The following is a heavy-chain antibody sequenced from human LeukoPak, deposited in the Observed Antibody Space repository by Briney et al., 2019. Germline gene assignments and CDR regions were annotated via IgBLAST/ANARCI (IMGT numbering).Heavy chain of an antibody. CDR3: TRDSGSGWYEAHFDP. Sequence: GGSLRLSCAASGFTFNTYGIHWVRQAPGKGLEWVASIQYDGSIKYYGDSVKGRFTISRDNSKNTLYLQMNSLRTEDTAVYYCTRDSGSGWYEAHFDPWGQGTLVTVSS. CDR2: IQYDGSIK. CDR1: GFTFNTYG. J-gene: IGHJ5*02. D-gene: IGHD6-19*01. V-gene: IGHV3-30*02.